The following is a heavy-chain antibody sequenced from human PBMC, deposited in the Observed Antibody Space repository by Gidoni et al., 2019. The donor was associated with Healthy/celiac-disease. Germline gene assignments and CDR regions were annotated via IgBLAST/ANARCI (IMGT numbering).Heavy chain of an antibody. D-gene: IGHD3-10*01. J-gene: IGHJ4*02. CDR2: IWYDGSNK. CDR3: ARELSHRVYYYFDY. CDR1: GFTFSSYG. Sequence: QVQLVESGGGVVQPGRSLRLSCAASGFTFSSYGMHWVRQAPGKGLGWLAVIWYDGSNKYYADSVKGRFTISRDNSKNTLYLQMNSLRAEDTAVYYCARELSHRVYYYFDYWGQGTLVTVSS. V-gene: IGHV3-33*01.